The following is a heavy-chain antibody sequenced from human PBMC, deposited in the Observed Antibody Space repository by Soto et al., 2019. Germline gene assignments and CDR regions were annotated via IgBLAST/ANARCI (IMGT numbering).Heavy chain of an antibody. Sequence: QVQLVQSGAEVKKPGASVQVSCKASGYTFTSYGISWVRQAPGQGLEWMGWISSYNGNTNYAQKLQGRVTTTTDTSSSTAYMELRSRRSDDTAVYFCSRDAGVSGELYYWGQGTRVTVSS. CDR2: ISSYNGNT. J-gene: IGHJ4*02. V-gene: IGHV1-18*01. D-gene: IGHD3-16*01. CDR3: SRDAGVSGELYY. CDR1: GYTFTSYG.